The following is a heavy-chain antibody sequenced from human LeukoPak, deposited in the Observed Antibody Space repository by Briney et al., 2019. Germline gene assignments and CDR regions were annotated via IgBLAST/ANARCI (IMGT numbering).Heavy chain of an antibody. CDR1: GFTFGSNE. CDR2: VKQDGSDK. CDR3: ARIAAAVPDQ. D-gene: IGHD6-13*01. V-gene: IGHV3-7*01. J-gene: IGHJ5*02. Sequence: GGSLRLSCAASGFTFGSNEMNWVRQAPGKGLEWVANVKQDGSDKYYMDSVKGRFTISRDNGNNSLYLLMSSLRAEDSGVYYCARIAAAVPDQWGPGTLVTVSS.